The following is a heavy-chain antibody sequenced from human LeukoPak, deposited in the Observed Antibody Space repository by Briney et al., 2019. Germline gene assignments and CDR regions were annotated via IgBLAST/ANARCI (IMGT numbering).Heavy chain of an antibody. CDR3: ARPYYYDSSGYNH. CDR1: GYTFTSYG. V-gene: IGHV1-18*01. J-gene: IGHJ5*02. D-gene: IGHD3-22*01. CDR2: ISVYNGNT. Sequence: ASVKVSCKASGYTFTSYGISWVRQAPGQGLEWMGWISVYNGNTEYTQNLQGRVTMTTDTSTSTAYMELRSLRSDDTAVYYCARPYYYDSSGYNHWGQGTLVTVSS.